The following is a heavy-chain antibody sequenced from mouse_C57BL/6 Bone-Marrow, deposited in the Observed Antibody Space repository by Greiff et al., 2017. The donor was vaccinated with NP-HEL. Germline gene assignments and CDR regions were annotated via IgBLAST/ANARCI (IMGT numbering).Heavy chain of an antibody. CDR2: INYDGSST. V-gene: IGHV5-16*01. J-gene: IGHJ4*01. CDR3: ARVYYYDAMDY. D-gene: IGHD1-1*01. Sequence: EVKLVESEGGLVQPGSSMKLSCTASGFTFSDYYMAWVRQVPEKGLEWVANINYDGSSTYYLDSLKCRFIISSDNDKNILYLQMSSLKSEDTATYYCARVYYYDAMDYWGQGTSVTVSA. CDR1: GFTFSDYY.